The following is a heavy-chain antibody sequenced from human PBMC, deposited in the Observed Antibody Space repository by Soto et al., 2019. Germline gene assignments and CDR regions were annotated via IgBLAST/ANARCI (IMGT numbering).Heavy chain of an antibody. J-gene: IGHJ5*02. Sequence: QVRLVESGGGVAQPGRSLRLSCTASEFSFSSYAMYWFRQPPGKGLEWVAVISHDGINKHYADSVKGRVTVSRDNSNHSLDLQLNSLRGEDTAMYYCARDMYSSDYFVRWFEPWGQGTLVTVSS. D-gene: IGHD6-19*01. CDR2: ISHDGINK. V-gene: IGHV3-30-3*01. CDR1: EFSFSSYA. CDR3: ARDMYSSDYFVRWFEP.